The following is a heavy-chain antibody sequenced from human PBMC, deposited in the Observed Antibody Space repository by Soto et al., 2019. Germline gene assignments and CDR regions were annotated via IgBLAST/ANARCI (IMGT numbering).Heavy chain of an antibody. CDR2: IIPILGIA. CDR3: ARAHYYGSGSYFDY. CDR1: GGTFSSYT. D-gene: IGHD3-10*01. V-gene: IGHV1-69*02. Sequence: QVQLVQSGAEVKKPGSSVKVSCKASGGTFSSYTISWVRQAPGQGLEWMGRIIPILGIANYAQKFQGRVTITADKSTSTAYMELSGLRSEDTAVYYCARAHYYGSGSYFDYWGQGTLVTVSS. J-gene: IGHJ4*02.